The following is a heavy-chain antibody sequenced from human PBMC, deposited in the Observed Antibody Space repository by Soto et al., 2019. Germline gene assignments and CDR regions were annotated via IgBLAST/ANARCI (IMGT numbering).Heavy chain of an antibody. CDR1: GFTFSSYA. V-gene: IGHV3-30-3*01. CDR3: ARDLTPGGYSGYLDY. J-gene: IGHJ4*02. D-gene: IGHD5-12*01. CDR2: ISYDGSNK. Sequence: QVQLVESGGGVVQPGRSLRLSCAASGFTFSSYAMHWVRQAPGKGLEWVAVISYDGSNKYYADSVKGRFTISRDNSKNTLYLQMNSLRAEDTAVYYCARDLTPGGYSGYLDYWGQGTLVTVSS.